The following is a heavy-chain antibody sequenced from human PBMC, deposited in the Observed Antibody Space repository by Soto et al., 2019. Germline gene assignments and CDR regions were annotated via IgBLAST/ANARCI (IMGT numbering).Heavy chain of an antibody. CDR1: GFTVSSNY. Sequence: EVQLVESGGGLIQPGGSLRLSCAASGFTVSSNYMSWVRQAPGKGLEWVSVIYSGGSTYYADSVKGRFTISRDNSKNTVYLQMNSLRAEDTAVYYCARDRASLYGMDVWGQGTTVTVSS. J-gene: IGHJ6*02. V-gene: IGHV3-53*01. CDR2: IYSGGST. CDR3: ARDRASLYGMDV. D-gene: IGHD3-10*01.